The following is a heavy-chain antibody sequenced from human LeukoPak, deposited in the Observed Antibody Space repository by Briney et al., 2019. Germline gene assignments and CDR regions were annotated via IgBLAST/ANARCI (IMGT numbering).Heavy chain of an antibody. Sequence: KSSETLSLTCAVYGGSFSGYYWSWIRQPPGKGLEWIGEINHSGSTNYNPSLKSRVTISVDTSKNQFSLKLSSVTAADTAVYYCARGPEDYVWGSYRYTRSLDYWGQGTLVTVSS. D-gene: IGHD3-16*02. V-gene: IGHV4-34*01. J-gene: IGHJ4*02. CDR2: INHSGST. CDR3: ARGPEDYVWGSYRYTRSLDY. CDR1: GGSFSGYY.